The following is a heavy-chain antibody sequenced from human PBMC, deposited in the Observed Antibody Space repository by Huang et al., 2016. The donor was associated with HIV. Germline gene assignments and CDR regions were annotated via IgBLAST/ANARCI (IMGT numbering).Heavy chain of an antibody. Sequence: EVELVESGGGLVKPGGSLRLSCAASGFAFSSYGMNWVRQAPGNGLEWVAFIGSYSSYIYYADSVKGRVTISRDNAKSSIYLQRDSLRAEDTAVYYCAYQQWLVGGLNHWGQGTLVVVSS. D-gene: IGHD6-19*01. V-gene: IGHV3-21*02. CDR3: AYQQWLVGGLNH. J-gene: IGHJ5*02. CDR2: IGSYSSYI. CDR1: GFAFSSYG.